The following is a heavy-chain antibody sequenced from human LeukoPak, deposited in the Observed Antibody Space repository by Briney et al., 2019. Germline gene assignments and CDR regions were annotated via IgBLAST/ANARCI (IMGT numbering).Heavy chain of an antibody. J-gene: IGHJ4*02. CDR2: IKQDGSEK. CDR1: GFTFSSYW. Sequence: GGSLRLSCAASGFTFSSYWMSWVRQAPGKGLEWVANIKQDGSEKYYVDSVKGRFTISRDNAKNSLYLQMNSLRAEDTAVYYCARDRYYDPSGLPADCDYWGQGTLVTVSS. D-gene: IGHD3-22*01. CDR3: ARDRYYDPSGLPADCDY. V-gene: IGHV3-7*01.